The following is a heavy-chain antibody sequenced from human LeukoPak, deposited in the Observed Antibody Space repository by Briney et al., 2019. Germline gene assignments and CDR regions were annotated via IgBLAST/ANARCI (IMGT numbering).Heavy chain of an antibody. D-gene: IGHD3-22*01. Sequence: PSETLSLTCTVSGYSISSGYYWGWIRQPPGKGLEWIGSIYHSGSTYYNPSLKSRVTISVDTSKNQFSLKLSSVTAADTAVYYCARDEQWLLLRRFDYWGQGTLVTVSS. CDR1: GYSISSGYY. V-gene: IGHV4-38-2*02. J-gene: IGHJ4*02. CDR3: ARDEQWLLLRRFDY. CDR2: IYHSGST.